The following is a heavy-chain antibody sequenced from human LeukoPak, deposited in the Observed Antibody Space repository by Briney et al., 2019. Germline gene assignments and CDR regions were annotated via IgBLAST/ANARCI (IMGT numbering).Heavy chain of an antibody. J-gene: IGHJ4*02. CDR3: ARIVGAQPRYFDY. V-gene: IGHV3-7*01. D-gene: IGHD1-26*01. Sequence: PGGSLRLSCAASGSTFSSYWMSWVRQAPGKGLEWVANIKEDGSEKYFVDSVKGRFTISRDNAKNSLYLQMNSLRAEDTAVYYCARIVGAQPRYFDYWGQGTLVIVSS. CDR2: IKEDGSEK. CDR1: GSTFSSYW.